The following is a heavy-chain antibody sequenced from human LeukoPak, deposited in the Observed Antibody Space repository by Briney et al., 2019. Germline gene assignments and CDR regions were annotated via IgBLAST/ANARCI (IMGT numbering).Heavy chain of an antibody. V-gene: IGHV3-43*02. J-gene: IGHJ4*02. CDR2: ISGDGGST. CDR3: AKTEEYSSSSHAFDY. CDR1: GFTFDDYA. Sequence: PGGSLRLSCAASGFTFDDYAMHWVRQAPGKGLEWVSLISGDGGSTYYADCVKGRFTISRDNSKNSLYLQMNSLRTEDTALYYCAKTEEYSSSSHAFDYWGQGTLVTVSS. D-gene: IGHD6-6*01.